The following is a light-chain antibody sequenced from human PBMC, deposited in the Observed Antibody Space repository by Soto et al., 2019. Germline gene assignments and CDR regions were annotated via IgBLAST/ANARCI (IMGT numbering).Light chain of an antibody. CDR2: GAS. J-gene: IGKJ1*01. CDR1: QSVSSG. CDR3: QQCNIWPPA. Sequence: EIVMTQSPVTLSVSPGERATLSCRASQSVSSGLAWYQQKPGQAPRLLIYGASTRAAGIPARFSGSGSGTEFTLTISSLQSEDFALYYCQQCNIWPPAFGQGTKVDIK. V-gene: IGKV3-15*01.